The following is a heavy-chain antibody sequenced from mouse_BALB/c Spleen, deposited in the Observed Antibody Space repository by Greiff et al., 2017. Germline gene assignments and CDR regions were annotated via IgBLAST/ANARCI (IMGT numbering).Heavy chain of an antibody. CDR3: AREGSTMITYFDY. J-gene: IGHJ2*01. CDR2: ISSGSSTI. D-gene: IGHD2-4*01. V-gene: IGHV5-17*02. CDR1: GFTFSSFG. Sequence: DVMLVESGGGLVQPGGSRKLSCAASGFTFSSFGMHWVRQAPEKGLEWVAYISSGSSTIYYADTVKGRFTISRDNPKNTLFLQMTSLRSEDTAMYYCAREGSTMITYFDYWGQGTTLTVSS.